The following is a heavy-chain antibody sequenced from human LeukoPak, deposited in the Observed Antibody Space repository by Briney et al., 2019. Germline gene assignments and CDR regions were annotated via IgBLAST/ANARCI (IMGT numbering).Heavy chain of an antibody. Sequence: GGSLRLSCVGYGYSFSTYPMSWVRQGPGKGLEWVSSIYNSGSEVFYADSVKGRFTISRDNSQNTLYLQMNSLKIEDTAVYYCTTEPRYSYGLFDYWGQGTLVTVSS. J-gene: IGHJ4*02. CDR3: TTEPRYSYGLFDY. CDR2: IYNSGSEV. V-gene: IGHV3-23*05. CDR1: GYSFSTYP. D-gene: IGHD5-18*01.